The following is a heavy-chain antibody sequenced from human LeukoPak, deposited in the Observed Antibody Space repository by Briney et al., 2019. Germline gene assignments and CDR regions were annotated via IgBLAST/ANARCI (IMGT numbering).Heavy chain of an antibody. V-gene: IGHV3-21*06. CDR2: ISGTSSYM. Sequence: GGSLRLSCVAYGFNFRDYSMNWVRQAPGKGLDWVSGISGTSSYMYYGDSVKGRFTISRDNAENSLYLQMNSLTAEDTAVYYCARGPRGYDTSGGPWGQGSLVTVSS. D-gene: IGHD3-22*01. CDR3: ARGPRGYDTSGGP. J-gene: IGHJ5*02. CDR1: GFNFRDYS.